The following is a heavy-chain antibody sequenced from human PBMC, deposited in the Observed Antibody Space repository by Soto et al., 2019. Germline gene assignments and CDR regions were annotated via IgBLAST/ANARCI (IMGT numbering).Heavy chain of an antibody. Sequence: SVKLSCKDSGGAQSSNTFSWVRQAPGQGLEWMGRVIPNLGVTNYAKKFQGRFTIVVDTSTSTAYMELNSLRYEDTAVYYCARDKGYCSDTSCPDFDYWGQGTLVTVSS. J-gene: IGHJ4*02. CDR3: ARDKGYCSDTSCPDFDY. CDR1: GGAQSSNT. D-gene: IGHD2-15*01. CDR2: VIPNLGVT. V-gene: IGHV1-69*04.